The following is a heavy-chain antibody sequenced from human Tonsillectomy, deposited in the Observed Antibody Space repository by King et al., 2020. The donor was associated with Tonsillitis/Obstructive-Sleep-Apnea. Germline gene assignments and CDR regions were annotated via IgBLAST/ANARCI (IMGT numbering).Heavy chain of an antibody. CDR3: ARIPGYYDGSNWFDP. CDR1: GFSPSNARMG. CDR2: IFSNDEK. V-gene: IGHV2-26*01. D-gene: IGHD3-16*01. J-gene: IGHJ5*02. Sequence: TLQESGPVLVKPPETLTLTCTVSGFSPSNARMGVSWIRQPPGKALEWLAHIFSNDEKSYSTSLKSRLTISKDTSKSQVVLTMTNMDPVDTATYYCARIPGYYDGSNWFDPWGQGTLVTVSS.